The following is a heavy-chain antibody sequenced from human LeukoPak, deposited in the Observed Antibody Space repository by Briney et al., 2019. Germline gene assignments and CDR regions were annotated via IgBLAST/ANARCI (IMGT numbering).Heavy chain of an antibody. Sequence: GGSLRLSCAASGFTVSSNYMNWVRQAPGKGLEWVSVIYISGSTYYTDSVKGRFTISRDNSKNTLYLQMNSLRAEDTAVYHCAREVASTYNWFDPWGQGTLVTVSS. D-gene: IGHD5/OR15-5a*01. CDR1: GFTVSSNY. CDR3: AREVASTYNWFDP. J-gene: IGHJ5*02. CDR2: IYISGST. V-gene: IGHV3-53*01.